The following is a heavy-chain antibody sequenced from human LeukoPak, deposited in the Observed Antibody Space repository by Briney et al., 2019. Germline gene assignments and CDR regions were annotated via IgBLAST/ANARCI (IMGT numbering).Heavy chain of an antibody. CDR2: IHYSKIT. D-gene: IGHD1-26*01. CDR3: ARAVGTTTGLFDY. V-gene: IGHV4-38-2*02. Sequence: SETLSLTCTVSGYSISSGFYWGWIRQSPGKGLDWIGSIHYSKITFYNPSLKSRVTMSLDTSKNRFSLNLNSVTAADTAVYYCARAVGTTTGLFDYWGQGTLVTVSS. J-gene: IGHJ4*02. CDR1: GYSISSGFY.